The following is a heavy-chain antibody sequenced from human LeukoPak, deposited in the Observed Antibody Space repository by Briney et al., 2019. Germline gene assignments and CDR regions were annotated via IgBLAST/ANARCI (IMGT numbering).Heavy chain of an antibody. J-gene: IGHJ4*02. V-gene: IGHV3-7*01. Sequence: AGGSLRLSCAASGFTFSTFSMNWVRQAPGKGLEWVANIKYDGIDKQYVDSIKGRFTISRDNAKNTLYLQMDSLRVDDTAIYYCAKFSRVQSSFWGQGTLVTVSS. D-gene: IGHD4/OR15-4a*01. CDR1: GFTFSTFS. CDR2: IKYDGIDK. CDR3: AKFSRVQSSF.